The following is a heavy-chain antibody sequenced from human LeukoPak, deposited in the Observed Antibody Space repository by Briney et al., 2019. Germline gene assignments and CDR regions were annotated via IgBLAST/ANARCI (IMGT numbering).Heavy chain of an antibody. Sequence: GGSLRLSCAASGFTFSSYSMNWVRQAPGKGLEWVSSISSSSSYIYYADSVKGRFTISRDNAKNSLYLQMNSLRAEDTAVYYCAREGCSSTSCYRWFAPWGQGTLVTVSS. CDR3: AREGCSSTSCYRWFAP. CDR2: ISSSSSYI. J-gene: IGHJ5*02. CDR1: GFTFSSYS. V-gene: IGHV3-21*01. D-gene: IGHD2-2*01.